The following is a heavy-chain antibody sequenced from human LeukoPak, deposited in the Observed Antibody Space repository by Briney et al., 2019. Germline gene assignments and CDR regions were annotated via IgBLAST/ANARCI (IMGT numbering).Heavy chain of an antibody. CDR2: INHSGST. D-gene: IGHD6-13*01. CDR1: GASFSGYY. Sequence: SETLSLTCAVYGASFSGYYWSWIRQPPGKGLEWIGEINHSGSTNYNPSLKSRVTISVDTSKNQFSLKLSSVTAADTAVYYCARQRINSSSPSPTYYYYGMDVWGQGTTVTVSS. CDR3: ARQRINSSSPSPTYYYYGMDV. J-gene: IGHJ6*02. V-gene: IGHV4-34*01.